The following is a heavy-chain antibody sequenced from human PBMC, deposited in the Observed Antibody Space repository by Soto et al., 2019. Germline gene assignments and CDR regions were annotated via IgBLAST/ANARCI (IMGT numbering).Heavy chain of an antibody. CDR1: GGTFSSYT. D-gene: IGHD4-17*01. CDR3: ARARGDYRDY. Sequence: SVKVSCKASGGTFSSYTISWVRQAPGQGLEWMGRIIPTLGIANYAQKFQGRVTITADKSTSTAYMELSSLRSEDTAVYYCARARGDYRDYWGQGTLVTVSS. J-gene: IGHJ4*02. V-gene: IGHV1-69*02. CDR2: IIPTLGIA.